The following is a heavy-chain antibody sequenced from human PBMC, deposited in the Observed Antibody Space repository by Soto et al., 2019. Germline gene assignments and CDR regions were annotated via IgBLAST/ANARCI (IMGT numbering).Heavy chain of an antibody. V-gene: IGHV1-69*13. CDR2: SIPIFGTA. CDR3: ARGRGYSGDDHYYYFDMDV. J-gene: IGHJ6*02. Sequence: SAKVSCKASGGTFNNYPITWVRQAPGEGLEWMGGSIPIFGTANYAQKFQGRVTISVDESTSTAYMELSSLRSEDTAVYYCARGRGYSGDDHYYYFDMDVWGHGTTVTVSS. D-gene: IGHD5-12*01. CDR1: GGTFNNYP.